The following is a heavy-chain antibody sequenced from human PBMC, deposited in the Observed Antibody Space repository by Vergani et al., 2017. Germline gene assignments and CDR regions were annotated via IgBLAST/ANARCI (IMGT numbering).Heavy chain of an antibody. Sequence: EVQLVQSGAEVKKPGESLTISCKGSGYSFTSYWIGWVRQMPGKGLEWMGIIYPGDSDTRYSPSFQGQVTISADKSISTAYLQWSSLKASDTAMYYCARQVDDFWSGQSRGWFDPWGQGTLVTVSS. D-gene: IGHD3-3*01. CDR2: IYPGDSDT. CDR1: GYSFTSYW. J-gene: IGHJ5*02. V-gene: IGHV5-51*01. CDR3: ARQVDDFWSGQSRGWFDP.